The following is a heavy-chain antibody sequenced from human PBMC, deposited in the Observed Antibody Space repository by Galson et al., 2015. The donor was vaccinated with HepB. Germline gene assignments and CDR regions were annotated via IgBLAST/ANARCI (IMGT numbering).Heavy chain of an antibody. D-gene: IGHD6-13*01. CDR1: GYTLTELS. CDR2: FDPEDGET. V-gene: IGHV1-24*01. CDR3: ATATYSSSWPLLDY. Sequence: SVKVSCKVSGYTLTELSMHWVRQAPGKGLEWMGGFDPEDGETIYAQKFQGRVTMTEDTSTDTAYRELSSLRSEDTAVYYCATATYSSSWPLLDYWGQGTLVTVSS. J-gene: IGHJ4*02.